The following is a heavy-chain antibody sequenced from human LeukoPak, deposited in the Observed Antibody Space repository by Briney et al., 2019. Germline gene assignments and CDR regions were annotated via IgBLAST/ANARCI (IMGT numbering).Heavy chain of an antibody. CDR2: IIPILGIA. D-gene: IGHD6-13*01. CDR3: ARGPTAGLAAAEFDY. V-gene: IGHV1-69*04. J-gene: IGHJ4*02. CDR1: GGTFSSYA. Sequence: SVKVSCKASGGTFSSYAISWVRQAPGQGLEWMGRIIPILGIANYAQKFQGRVTITADKSTSTAYMELSSLRSEDTAVYYCARGPTAGLAAAEFDYWGQGTLVTVSS.